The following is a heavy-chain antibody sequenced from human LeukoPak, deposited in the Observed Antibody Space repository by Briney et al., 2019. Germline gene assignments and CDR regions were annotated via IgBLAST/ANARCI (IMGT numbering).Heavy chain of an antibody. CDR2: IIPIFGTA. D-gene: IGHD3-3*01. CDR1: GGTFSSYA. V-gene: IGHV1-69*05. CDR3: ARSPYYDFWSGHGHYFDY. J-gene: IGHJ4*02. Sequence: GSSVTVSCKASGGTFSSYAISWVRQAPGQGLEWMGGIIPIFGTANYAQKFQGRVTITTDESTSTAYMELSSLRSEDTAVYYCARSPYYDFWSGHGHYFDYWGQGTLVTVSS.